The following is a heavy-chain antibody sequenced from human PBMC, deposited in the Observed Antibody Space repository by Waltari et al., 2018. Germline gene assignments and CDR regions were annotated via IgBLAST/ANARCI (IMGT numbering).Heavy chain of an antibody. D-gene: IGHD1-1*01. CDR2: ISSNGGST. CDR3: ATSQGQLGRSFYI. Sequence: EVQLVESGGGLVRPGGSLRLSCAASGFTSSSYAMHWVRQAPGKGLEYVSAISSNGGSTYYANTVKGRFTISRDNSKNTLYLQRGSLRAEDMSVYDCATSQGQLGRSFYIWGQGTMVTVSS. V-gene: IGHV3-64*01. J-gene: IGHJ3*02. CDR1: GFTSSSYA.